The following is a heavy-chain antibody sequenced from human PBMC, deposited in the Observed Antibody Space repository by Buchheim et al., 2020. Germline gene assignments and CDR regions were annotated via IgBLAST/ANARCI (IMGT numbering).Heavy chain of an antibody. CDR1: GGSISSGNYY. V-gene: IGHV4-39*07. J-gene: IGHJ6*02. CDR2: IHYSGST. Sequence: QLQLQESGPGLVKSSETLSLTCTVSGGSISSGNYYWGWIRQSPGKGLEWVGTIHYSGSTYYNPPLKSRGTISLDTSKNQFSLKLSSVTAADTAVYYCAGRQNYGSGRYGVDVWGQGIT. CDR3: AGRQNYGSGRYGVDV. D-gene: IGHD3-10*01.